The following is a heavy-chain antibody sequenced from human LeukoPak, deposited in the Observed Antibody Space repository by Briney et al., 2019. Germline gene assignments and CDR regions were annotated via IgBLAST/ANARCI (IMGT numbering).Heavy chain of an antibody. CDR2: ISGSGGSI. CDR3: AKDHPRATVVTPVWYFDL. V-gene: IGHV3-23*01. J-gene: IGHJ2*01. CDR1: RFTFSDFA. Sequence: GGSLRLSCAASRFTFSDFAMSWVRQAPGKGLEWVSGISGSGGSIYYTDSVKGRFTISRDNSKNTLYLQMNSLRAEDTAVYYCAKDHPRATVVTPVWYFDLWGRGTLVTVSS. D-gene: IGHD4-23*01.